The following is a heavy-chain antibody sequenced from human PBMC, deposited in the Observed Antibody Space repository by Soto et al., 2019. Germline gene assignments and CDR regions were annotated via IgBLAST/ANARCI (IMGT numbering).Heavy chain of an antibody. J-gene: IGHJ4*02. CDR1: GFTFDDYG. CDR2: ITWNGGST. CDR3: ARVSTEYFDILTGYLDY. V-gene: IGHV3-20*01. D-gene: IGHD3-9*01. Sequence: EVQLVESGGGVVRPGGSLRLSCAASGFTFDDYGMSWVRQVPGKGLEWVSGITWNGGSTGYADSVKGRFTISRDNAKNSLFLQMISLRAEDTALYHCARVSTEYFDILTGYLDYWGQGVPVTVSS.